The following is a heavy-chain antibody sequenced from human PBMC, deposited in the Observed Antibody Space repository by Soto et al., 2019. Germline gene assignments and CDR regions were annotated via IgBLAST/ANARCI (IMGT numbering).Heavy chain of an antibody. CDR1: GFTFSKYG. CDR3: AKVGFALKYYYGLDV. V-gene: IGHV3-30*18. Sequence: QVHLVESGGGVVQPGTSLRLSCVASGFTFSKYGMHWVRQAPGKGLEWVAILTDDGKEKYYADSVKGRFIISRDDSNNTLFLQMNTVSAVNTAVYYCAKVGFALKYYYGLDVWGQGTTVWVSS. J-gene: IGHJ6*02. D-gene: IGHD3-16*01. CDR2: LTDDGKEK.